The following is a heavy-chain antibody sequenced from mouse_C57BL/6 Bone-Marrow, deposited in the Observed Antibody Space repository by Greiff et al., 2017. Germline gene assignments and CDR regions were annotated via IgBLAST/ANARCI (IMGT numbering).Heavy chain of an antibody. CDR3: ARHEGRLPFAY. J-gene: IGHJ3*01. Sequence: EVMLVESGGGLVQPGGSLKLSCAASGFTFSDYYMYWVRQTPEKRLDWVAYISNGGGSTYYPDTVKGRFTISRDNAKNTLYLQMSRLKSEDTAMYYCARHEGRLPFAYWGQGTLVTVSA. D-gene: IGHD2-4*01. V-gene: IGHV5-12*01. CDR1: GFTFSDYY. CDR2: ISNGGGST.